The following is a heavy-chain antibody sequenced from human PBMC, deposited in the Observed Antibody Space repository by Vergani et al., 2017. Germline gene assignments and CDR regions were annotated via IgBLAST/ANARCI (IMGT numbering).Heavy chain of an antibody. D-gene: IGHD2-2*02. V-gene: IGHV1-46*01. CDR3: ARGYCSSTSCYTVDY. J-gene: IGHJ4*02. Sequence: QVQLVQSGAEVKKPGASVKVSCKASGYTFTSYYMHWVRQAPGQGLEWMGIINPSGGSTSYAQKFQGRVTMTRDPSPSTVYMELSSLRSEDTAVYYCARGYCSSTSCYTVDYWGQGTLVTVSA. CDR1: GYTFTSYY. CDR2: INPSGGST.